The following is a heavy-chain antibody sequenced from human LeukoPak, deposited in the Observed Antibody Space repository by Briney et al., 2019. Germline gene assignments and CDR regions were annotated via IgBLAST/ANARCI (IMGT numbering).Heavy chain of an antibody. J-gene: IGHJ4*02. CDR1: GFTFSSYS. D-gene: IGHD3-10*01. CDR3: ATLVRGVNVDY. CDR2: ISSSSSYI. Sequence: GGSLRLSCAASGFTFSSYSMNWVRQAPGKGLEWVSSISSSSSYIYYADSVKGRFTISRGNAKNSLYLQMNSLRAEDTAVYYCATLVRGVNVDYWGQGTLVTVSS. V-gene: IGHV3-21*01.